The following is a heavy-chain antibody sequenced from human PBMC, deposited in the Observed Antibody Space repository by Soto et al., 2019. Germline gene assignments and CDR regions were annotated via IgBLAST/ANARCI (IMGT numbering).Heavy chain of an antibody. CDR3: PKQSYGDNGEFLHY. CDR1: GFTFGRHW. D-gene: IGHD3-10*01. Sequence: PGGSLRLSCAGSGFTFGRHWMTWVRQAPGKGLEWVANIKEDGSEIYYVDSVKGRFTISRDNAKNSVYLQMNSLRAEDTALYYCPKQSYGDNGEFLHYGGRGTLVTVPS. CDR2: IKEDGSEI. J-gene: IGHJ4*02. V-gene: IGHV3-7*01.